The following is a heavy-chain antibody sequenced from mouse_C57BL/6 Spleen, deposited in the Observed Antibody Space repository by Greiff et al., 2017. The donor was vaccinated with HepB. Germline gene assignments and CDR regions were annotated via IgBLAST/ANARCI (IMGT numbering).Heavy chain of an antibody. J-gene: IGHJ2*01. CDR2: INPNNGGT. CDR1: GYTFTDYN. D-gene: IGHD1-1*01. V-gene: IGHV1-18*01. Sequence: EVQLQQSGPELVKPGASVKIPCKASGYTFTDYNMDWVKQSHGKSLEWIGDINPNNGGTNYNQKFKGKATLTVDKSSSTAYMELRSLTSEDTAVYYCARTLDYYGSSYFDYWGQGTTLTVSS. CDR3: ARTLDYYGSSYFDY.